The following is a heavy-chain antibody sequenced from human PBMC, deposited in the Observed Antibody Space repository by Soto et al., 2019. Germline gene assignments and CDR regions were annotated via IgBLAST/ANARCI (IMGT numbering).Heavy chain of an antibody. V-gene: IGHV4-39*01. CDR1: GGSISSSSYY. Sequence: SETLSLTCTVSGGSISSSSYYWGWIRQPPGKGLEWIGSIYHSGSTYYNPSLKSRVTISVDTSKNQFSLKLSSVTAADTAVYYCATQITDILTDMDYWGQGTRATASS. J-gene: IGHJ4*02. D-gene: IGHD3-9*01. CDR2: IYHSGST. CDR3: ATQITDILTDMDY.